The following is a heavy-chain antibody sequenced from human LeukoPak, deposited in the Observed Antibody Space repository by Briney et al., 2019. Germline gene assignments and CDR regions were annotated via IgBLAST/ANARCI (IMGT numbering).Heavy chain of an antibody. CDR1: GFTFSSYA. CDR2: ISYDGSNK. J-gene: IGHJ4*02. CDR3: ATGIAVAGPFDY. Sequence: GRSLRLSCAASGFTFSSYAMHWVRQAPGKGLEWVAVISYDGSNKYYADSVKGRFTISRDNSKNTLYLQMNSLRAEDTAVYYCATGIAVAGPFDYWGQGTLVTVSS. D-gene: IGHD6-19*01. V-gene: IGHV3-30*04.